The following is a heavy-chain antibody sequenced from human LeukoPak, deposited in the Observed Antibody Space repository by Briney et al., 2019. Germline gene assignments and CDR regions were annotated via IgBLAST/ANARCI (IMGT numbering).Heavy chain of an antibody. CDR2: ISWNSGSI. Sequence: GGSLRLSCAASGFTFDDYAMHWVRPATGKGLAWVSGISWNSGSIGYADSVKGRFTISRDNAKNSLYLQRNSLRAEDTALYYCAKDSGGGYSYGLFDYWGQGTLVTVSS. J-gene: IGHJ4*02. V-gene: IGHV3-9*01. CDR1: GFTFDDYA. D-gene: IGHD5-18*01. CDR3: AKDSGGGYSYGLFDY.